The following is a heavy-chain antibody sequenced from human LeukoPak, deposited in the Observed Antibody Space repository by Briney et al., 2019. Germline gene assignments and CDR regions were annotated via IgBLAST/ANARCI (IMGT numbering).Heavy chain of an antibody. Sequence: ASETLSLTCTVSGGSMSSYYWSWIRQPPGKGLEWIGYIYYSGSTNYNPSLKSRVTISVETSKNQFSLKLSSVTAADTAVYYCARLEGGGDYFDYWGQGTLVTVSS. D-gene: IGHD3-10*01. CDR3: ARLEGGGDYFDY. CDR1: GGSMSSYY. CDR2: IYYSGST. J-gene: IGHJ4*02. V-gene: IGHV4-59*08.